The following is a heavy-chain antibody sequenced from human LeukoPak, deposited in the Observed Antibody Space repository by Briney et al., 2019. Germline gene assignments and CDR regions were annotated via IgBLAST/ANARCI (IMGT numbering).Heavy chain of an antibody. D-gene: IGHD6-6*01. J-gene: IGHJ5*02. CDR3: ARRRGAARPYWFDP. V-gene: IGHV4-30-4*01. CDR1: GGSISSGDYY. CDR2: IYYSGST. Sequence: PSETLSLTCTVSGGSISSGDYYWSWIRQPPGKGLEWIGYIYYSGSTYYNPSLKSRVTISVDTSKNQFSLKLSSVTAADTAVYYCARRRGAARPYWFDPWGQGTLVTVSS.